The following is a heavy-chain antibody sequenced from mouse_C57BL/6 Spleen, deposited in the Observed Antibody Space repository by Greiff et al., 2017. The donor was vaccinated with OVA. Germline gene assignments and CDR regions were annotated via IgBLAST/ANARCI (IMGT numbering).Heavy chain of an antibody. J-gene: IGHJ4*01. Sequence: EVMLVESGGGLVKPGGSLKLSCAASGFTFSDYGMHWVRQAPEKGLEWVAYISSGSSTIYYADTVKGRFTISRDNAKNTLFLQMTSLRSEDTAMYYCARREIYDGYRDYYAMDYWGQGTSVTVSS. CDR2: ISSGSSTI. D-gene: IGHD2-3*01. V-gene: IGHV5-17*01. CDR3: ARREIYDGYRDYYAMDY. CDR1: GFTFSDYG.